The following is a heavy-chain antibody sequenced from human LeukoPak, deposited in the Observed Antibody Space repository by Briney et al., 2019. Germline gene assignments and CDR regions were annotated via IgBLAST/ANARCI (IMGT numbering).Heavy chain of an antibody. Sequence: PGGSLRLSCAASGFTFDDYAMHWVRQAPGKGLEWVSGISWNSGCIGYADSVKGRFTISRDNAKNSLYLQMNSLRAEDTALYYCAKGVRITMVRGAFDIWGQGTMVTVSS. D-gene: IGHD3-10*01. CDR1: GFTFDDYA. V-gene: IGHV3-9*01. CDR2: ISWNSGCI. CDR3: AKGVRITMVRGAFDI. J-gene: IGHJ3*02.